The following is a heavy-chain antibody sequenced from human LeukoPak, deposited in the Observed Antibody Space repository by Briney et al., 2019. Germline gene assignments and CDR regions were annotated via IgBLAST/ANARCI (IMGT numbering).Heavy chain of an antibody. V-gene: IGHV3-23*01. J-gene: IGHJ6*02. Sequence: GASVKVSCKVSGYTLTELSMHWVRQAPGKGLEWVSAISGSGGSTYYADSVKGRFTISRDNSKNTLYLQMNSLRAEDTAVYYCAKDLTGTTSLNYYYYGMDVWGQGTTVTVSS. CDR3: AKDLTGTTSLNYYYYGMDV. D-gene: IGHD1-20*01. CDR2: ISGSGGST. CDR1: GYTLTELS.